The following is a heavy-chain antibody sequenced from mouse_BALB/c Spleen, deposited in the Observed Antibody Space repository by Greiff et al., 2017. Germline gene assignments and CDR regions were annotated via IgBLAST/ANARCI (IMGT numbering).Heavy chain of an antibody. D-gene: IGHD1-1*01. CDR1: GYSFTSYW. Sequence: QVQLQQSGPQLVRPGASVKISCKASGYSFTSYWMHWVKQRPGQGLEWIGMIDPSDSETRLNQKFKDKATLTVDKSSSTAYMQLSSPTSEDSAVYYCALYGSSPFAYWGQGTLVTVSA. CDR3: ALYGSSPFAY. CDR2: IDPSDSET. J-gene: IGHJ3*01. V-gene: IGHV1-74*01.